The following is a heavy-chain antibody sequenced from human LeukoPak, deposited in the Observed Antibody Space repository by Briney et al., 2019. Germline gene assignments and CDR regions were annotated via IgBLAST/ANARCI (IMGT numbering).Heavy chain of an antibody. D-gene: IGHD3-10*01. V-gene: IGHV3-66*01. CDR3: TIGGVIWRMDA. Sequence: PGGSLRLSCEVSGFTVTSNYMSWVRQAPGKGLEWVSVVYPGGFTDHADSVKGRFTISRDTSKNTVYFRMNNLRAEDTAVYYCTIGGVIWRMDAWGQGTTVAVSS. J-gene: IGHJ6*02. CDR1: GFTVTSNY. CDR2: VYPGGFT.